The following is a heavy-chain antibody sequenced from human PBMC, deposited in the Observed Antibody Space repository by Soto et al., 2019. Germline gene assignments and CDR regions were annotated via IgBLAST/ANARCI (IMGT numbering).Heavy chain of an antibody. CDR3: AADYDLWSGYNFDD. V-gene: IGHV1-58*01. Sequence: SVKVSCKASGFTFTSSAVQWVRQARGQRLEWIGWIVVGSGNRNYAQKFQERVTITRDMSTSTAYMELSSLRSEDTAVYYCAADYDLWSGYNFDDWGQGTLVTV. CDR1: GFTFTSSA. J-gene: IGHJ4*02. D-gene: IGHD3-3*01. CDR2: IVVGSGNR.